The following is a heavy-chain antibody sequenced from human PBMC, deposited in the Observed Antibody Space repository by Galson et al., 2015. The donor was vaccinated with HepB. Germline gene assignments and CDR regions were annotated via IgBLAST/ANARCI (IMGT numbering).Heavy chain of an antibody. Sequence: SLRLSCAASGLTLSSYSMNWVRQAPGKGLEWVSSISSSSTYIYYADSVKGRFTISRDNAKNSLYLQMNSLRVEDTAVYYCASRSGQQLGNGNWLDPWGQGTLVTVSS. CDR2: ISSSSTYI. J-gene: IGHJ5*02. CDR1: GLTLSSYS. D-gene: IGHD6-13*01. V-gene: IGHV3-21*01. CDR3: ASRSGQQLGNGNWLDP.